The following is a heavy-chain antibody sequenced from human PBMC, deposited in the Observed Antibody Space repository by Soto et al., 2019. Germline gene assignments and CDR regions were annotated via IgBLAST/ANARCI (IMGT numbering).Heavy chain of an antibody. CDR1: GYTFTSYG. V-gene: IGHV1-18*01. Sequence: QVQLVQSGAEVKKPGASVKVSCKASGYTFTSYGISWVRQAPGQGLEWMGWISAYNGNTNNAQKLQGRGTMTTDTSKSTTYMELRSLRSDDTAVYYCARDMRAVVVPVAYDYWGQGTLVTVSS. CDR2: ISAYNGNT. D-gene: IGHD2-2*01. CDR3: ARDMRAVVVPVAYDY. J-gene: IGHJ4*02.